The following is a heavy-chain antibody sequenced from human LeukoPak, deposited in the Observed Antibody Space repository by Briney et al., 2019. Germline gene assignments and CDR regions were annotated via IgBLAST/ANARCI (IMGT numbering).Heavy chain of an antibody. J-gene: IGHJ3*02. D-gene: IGHD3-3*01. V-gene: IGHV4-4*07. CDR1: GGSISSYY. CDR2: IYTSGST. Sequence: SETLSLTCTVSGGSISSYYWSWIRQPAGKGLEWIGRIYTSGSTNYNPSLKSRVTMSVDTSKNQFSLKLSSVTAADTAVYYCARSTPVLRFLEWLPNAFDIWGQGTMVTVSS. CDR3: ARSTPVLRFLEWLPNAFDI.